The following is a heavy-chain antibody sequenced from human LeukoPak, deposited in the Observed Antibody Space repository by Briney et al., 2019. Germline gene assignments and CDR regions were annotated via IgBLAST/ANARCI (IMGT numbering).Heavy chain of an antibody. CDR3: ARHDDSSGEGWFDP. Sequence: SETLSLTCTVSGGSISSSSYYWGWIRQPPGKGLEWIGSIYYSGSTYYNPSLKSRVTISVDTSKNQFSLKLSSVTAADTAVYYCARHDDSSGEGWFDPWGQGTLVTVSS. J-gene: IGHJ5*02. CDR1: GGSISSSSYY. D-gene: IGHD6-19*01. CDR2: IYYSGST. V-gene: IGHV4-39*07.